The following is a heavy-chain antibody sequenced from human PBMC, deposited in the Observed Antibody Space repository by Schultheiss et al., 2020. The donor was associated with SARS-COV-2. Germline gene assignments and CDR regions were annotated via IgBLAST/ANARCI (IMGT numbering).Heavy chain of an antibody. D-gene: IGHD6-6*01. CDR1: GFTFSSYG. V-gene: IGHV3-30*03. CDR2: MSDDGSNK. Sequence: GESLKISCAASGFTFSSYGIHWVRQAPGKGLEWVAVMSDDGSNKYFADSLKGRFTISRDNSKNTLYLQMNSLRAEDTAVYYCALGGSSDYWGQGTLVTVSS. CDR3: ALGGSSDY. J-gene: IGHJ4*02.